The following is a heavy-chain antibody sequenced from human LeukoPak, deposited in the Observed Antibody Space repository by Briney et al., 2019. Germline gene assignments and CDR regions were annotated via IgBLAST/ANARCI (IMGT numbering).Heavy chain of an antibody. V-gene: IGHV3-33*08. Sequence: GGSLRLSCAASGLTFKTYGMPWLRQAPGKGPEWVALIWYDGSNKYYADSVKGRFTISRDNSRDTLFLQMNSLRVEDSAVYYCARDRGTNIVTAGLRPGYIDCWGQGTLVTVSS. CDR3: ARDRGTNIVTAGLRPGYIDC. D-gene: IGHD2-21*02. CDR1: GLTFKTYG. CDR2: IWYDGSNK. J-gene: IGHJ4*02.